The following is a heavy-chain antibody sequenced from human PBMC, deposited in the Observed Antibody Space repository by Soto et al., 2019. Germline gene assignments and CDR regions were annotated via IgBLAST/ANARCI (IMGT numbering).Heavy chain of an antibody. Sequence: QVQLVQSGAEVKKPGASVTVSCKASGYTFTSYGISWVRQAPGQGLEWMAWISAYNGNTNYAQKLQGRVTMTTDTSTSTAYMALRSLRADETAVYYCARELLFSGYQLGGYWGPGTLVTVSS. J-gene: IGHJ4*02. D-gene: IGHD5-12*01. V-gene: IGHV1-18*01. CDR2: ISAYNGNT. CDR1: GYTFTSYG. CDR3: ARELLFSGYQLGGY.